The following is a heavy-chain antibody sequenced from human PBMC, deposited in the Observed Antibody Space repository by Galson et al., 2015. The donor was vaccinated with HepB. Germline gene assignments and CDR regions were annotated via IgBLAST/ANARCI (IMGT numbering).Heavy chain of an antibody. CDR3: ARESYYDSSGHQGDGAFDT. CDR1: GFRFGDYE. V-gene: IGHV3-23*01. D-gene: IGHD3-22*01. J-gene: IGHJ3*02. Sequence: SLRLSCAASGFRFGDYEMTWVRQAPGEGLEWLSVITGSGGFTHYADSVKGRFTLSRDNSKNTLYLEMNSLRAEDTAVYYCARESYYDSSGHQGDGAFDTWGQGTMVTVSS. CDR2: ITGSGGFT.